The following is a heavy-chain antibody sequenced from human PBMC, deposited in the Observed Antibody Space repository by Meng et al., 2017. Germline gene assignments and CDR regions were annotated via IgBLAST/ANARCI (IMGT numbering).Heavy chain of an antibody. V-gene: IGHV5-51*01. Sequence: GESLKISCKGSGYSFTSYWNGWVRQMPGKGLEWRGIIYPGDSDTGYSPSFQGQVTISADKSISTAYLQWSSLKASGTAMYYCARLGVRGVILSGLWFDPWGQGTLVTVSS. D-gene: IGHD3-10*01. CDR1: GYSFTSYW. CDR2: IYPGDSDT. J-gene: IGHJ5*02. CDR3: ARLGVRGVILSGLWFDP.